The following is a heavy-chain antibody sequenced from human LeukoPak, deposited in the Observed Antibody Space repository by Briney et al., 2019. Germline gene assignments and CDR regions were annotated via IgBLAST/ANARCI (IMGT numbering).Heavy chain of an antibody. D-gene: IGHD3-10*01. Sequence: GGSLRLSCAASGLTFSSNAMSWVRQAPGKGLEWVSSISGSGGSTYYADSVKGRFTISRDNSKNTLYLQMNSLRAEDTAVYYCAKDSGSMVRGPFDYGGEGTLVTVSS. CDR2: ISGSGGST. V-gene: IGHV3-23*01. CDR1: GLTFSSNA. J-gene: IGHJ4*02. CDR3: AKDSGSMVRGPFDY.